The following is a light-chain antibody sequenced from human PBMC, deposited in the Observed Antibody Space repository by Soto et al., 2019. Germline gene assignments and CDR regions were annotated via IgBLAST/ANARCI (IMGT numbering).Light chain of an antibody. CDR3: QQRSRWPPT. CDR1: QSVSTY. Sequence: EIVLTQSPATMSLSPGERATLSCRASQSVSTYLAWYQQKPGQAPRHLIYGASIRATGIPARFSGGGSGTDFTLTISSLEPEDFAVYYCQQRSRWPPTFGQGTRLEIK. V-gene: IGKV3-11*01. J-gene: IGKJ5*01. CDR2: GAS.